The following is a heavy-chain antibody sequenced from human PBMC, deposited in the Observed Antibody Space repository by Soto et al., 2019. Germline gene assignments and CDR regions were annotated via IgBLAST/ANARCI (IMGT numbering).Heavy chain of an antibody. CDR2: ITGGSGFT. J-gene: IGHJ4*02. V-gene: IGHV3-23*01. CDR1: GFTFSTFA. Sequence: GGALRLSCAASGFTFSTFAMNWVRQAPGKGLEWVSGITGGSGFTFYADSVKGRFTISRDDSENTLFLQMSSLRAEDTAKYYCAKSGPTNYFDFWGQGTLVTVSS. D-gene: IGHD1-26*01. CDR3: AKSGPTNYFDF.